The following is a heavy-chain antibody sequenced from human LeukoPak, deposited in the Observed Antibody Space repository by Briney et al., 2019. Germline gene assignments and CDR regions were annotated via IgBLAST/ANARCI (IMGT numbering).Heavy chain of an antibody. CDR1: GGAFSSYA. D-gene: IGHD4-17*01. V-gene: IGHV1-69*13. J-gene: IGHJ6*02. CDR2: IIPIFGTA. CDR3: ARIDAVTTDYYYYYYGMDV. Sequence: ASVKVSCKASGGAFSSYAISWVRQAPGQGLEWMGGIIPIFGTANYAQKFQGRVTITADESTSTAYMELSSLRSEDTAVYYCARIDAVTTDYYYYYYGMDVWGQGTTVTVSS.